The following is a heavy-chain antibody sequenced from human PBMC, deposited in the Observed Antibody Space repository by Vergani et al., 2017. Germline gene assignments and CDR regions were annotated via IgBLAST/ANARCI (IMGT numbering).Heavy chain of an antibody. V-gene: IGHV3-49*05. CDR2: IRSKAYGGTT. Sequence: EVQLVESGGGLVKPGRSLRLSCTASGFTFGAYAMSWFRQAPGKGLEGVGFIRSKAYGGTTEYAASVKGRFTISRDDSKSIAYLQMNSLKTEDTAVYYCTRDSAAGRNYWGQGTLVTVSS. CDR3: TRDSAAGRNY. CDR1: GFTFGAYA. D-gene: IGHD6-13*01. J-gene: IGHJ4*02.